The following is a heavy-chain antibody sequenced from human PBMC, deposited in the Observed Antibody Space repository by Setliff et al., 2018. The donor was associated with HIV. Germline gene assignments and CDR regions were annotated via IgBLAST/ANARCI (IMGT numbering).Heavy chain of an antibody. CDR3: ARTWLHYGADIPRFDP. CDR1: GGSITSDY. Sequence: PSETLSLTCTVSGGSITSDYWSWIRQPPGKRLEWIGYIYHSGSAKYNPSLKSRVTMSVDTSKNQFSLKMRSVAAADTAIYYCARTWLHYGADIPRFDPWGQGVLVTVSS. D-gene: IGHD4-17*01. V-gene: IGHV4-59*12. J-gene: IGHJ5*02. CDR2: IYHSGSA.